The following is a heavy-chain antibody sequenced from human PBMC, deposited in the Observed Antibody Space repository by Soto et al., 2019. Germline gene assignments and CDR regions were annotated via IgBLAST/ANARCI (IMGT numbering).Heavy chain of an antibody. CDR2: ISYDGSDK. CDR3: ARDPSYYGMDV. CDR1: GFTFSNYG. Sequence: GXSRRLSRAASGFTFSNYGMHWVRQAPGKGLEWVAVISYDGSDKYHADSVRGRFTISRDNSKNTLYLQLNSLRAEDTAVYYCARDPSYYGMDVWGQGTTVTVSS. V-gene: IGHV3-30*03. J-gene: IGHJ6*02.